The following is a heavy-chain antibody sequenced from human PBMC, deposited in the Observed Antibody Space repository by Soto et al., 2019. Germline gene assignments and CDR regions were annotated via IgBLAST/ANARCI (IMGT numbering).Heavy chain of an antibody. CDR1: GGTFSSYA. CDR2: IIPIFGST. V-gene: IGHV1-69*05. D-gene: IGHD1-7*01. Sequence: SVKLSCKAPGGTFSSYAISWVRQAPGQGLEWMGGIIPIFGSTSYAQKFQGRVTMTRDTSTSTVYMELISLRSEDTAVYYCAREGEGTLDYWGEGTLVIVSS. J-gene: IGHJ4*02. CDR3: AREGEGTLDY.